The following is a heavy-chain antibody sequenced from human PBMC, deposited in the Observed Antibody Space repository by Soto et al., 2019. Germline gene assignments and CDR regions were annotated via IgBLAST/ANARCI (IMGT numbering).Heavy chain of an antibody. D-gene: IGHD5-18*01. CDR2: ISAYNVNT. V-gene: IGHV1-18*01. CDR3: AMGYSYGLVDS. CDR1: GYTFTSYV. Sequence: QFQLVQSGAEVKKPGASVKVSCKASGYTFTSYVISCVRQAPGQRLEWRGWISAYNVNTNYAQKLQGRVTMTTDTSTSTAFRVLISLRSEHTAVYYCAMGYSYGLVDSWCQGTLVTVSS. J-gene: IGHJ4*02.